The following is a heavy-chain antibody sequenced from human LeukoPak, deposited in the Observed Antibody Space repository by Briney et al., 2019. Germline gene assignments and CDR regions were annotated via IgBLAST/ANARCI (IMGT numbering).Heavy chain of an antibody. J-gene: IGHJ4*02. CDR3: ARVSDYPYSNYGDY. CDR2: ISAYNGNT. CDR1: GGTFSSYG. V-gene: IGHV1-18*01. Sequence: ASVKVSCKASGGTFSSYGISWVRQAPGQGLEWMGWISAYNGNTSYAQKLQGRVTMTTDTSTSTAYMELRSLRSDDTAVYYCARVSDYPYSNYGDYWGQGTLVTVSS. D-gene: IGHD4-11*01.